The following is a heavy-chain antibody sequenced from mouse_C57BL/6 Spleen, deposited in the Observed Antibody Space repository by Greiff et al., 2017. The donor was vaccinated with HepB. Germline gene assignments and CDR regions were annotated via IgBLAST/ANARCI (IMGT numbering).Heavy chain of an antibody. CDR1: GYTFTDYE. Sequence: QVQLQQSGAELVRPGASVTLSCKASGYTFTDYEMHWVKQTPVHGLEWIGAIDPETGGTAYNQKFKGKAILTADKSSSTAYMELRSLTSEDSAVYYCTRSPYYYGSRMGYWGQGTTLTVSS. CDR2: IDPETGGT. J-gene: IGHJ2*01. CDR3: TRSPYYYGSRMGY. V-gene: IGHV1-15*01. D-gene: IGHD1-1*01.